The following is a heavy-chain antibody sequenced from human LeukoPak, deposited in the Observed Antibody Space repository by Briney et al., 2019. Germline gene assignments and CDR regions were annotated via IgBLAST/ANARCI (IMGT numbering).Heavy chain of an antibody. CDR2: ISPDGSST. CDR1: GFAFSDYG. Sequence: GGSLRLFCVASGFAFSDYGMDWVRQAPGKGLEWVAVISPDGSSTYYADSVKGRFTISRDNSKNTLYLQMNSLRAEDTAVYYCARSPQALEWVDTNPPPDYWGQGTLVTVSS. V-gene: IGHV3-30*03. J-gene: IGHJ4*02. CDR3: ARSPQALEWVDTNPPPDY. D-gene: IGHD3-3*01.